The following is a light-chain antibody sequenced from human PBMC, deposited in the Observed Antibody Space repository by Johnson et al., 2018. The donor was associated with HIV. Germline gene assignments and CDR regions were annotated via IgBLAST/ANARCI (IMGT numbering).Light chain of an antibody. J-gene: IGLJ1*01. V-gene: IGLV1-51*01. CDR2: DNN. CDR1: SSNIGNNY. Sequence: QSVLTQPPSVSAAPGQKVTISCSGSSSNIGNNYVSWYQQLPGTAPKLLIYDNNKRPSGIPDRFSGSKSGTSATLGITGLQNGDEADNYCGTWDSSLSAGVFGTGTKVTGL. CDR3: GTWDSSLSAGV.